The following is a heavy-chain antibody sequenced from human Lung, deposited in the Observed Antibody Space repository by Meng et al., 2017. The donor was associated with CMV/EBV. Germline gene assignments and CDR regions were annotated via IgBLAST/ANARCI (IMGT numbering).Heavy chain of an antibody. CDR1: GFSVNSNF. D-gene: IGHD2-8*02. V-gene: IGHV3-53*01. J-gene: IGHJ6*01. CDR3: ARDLRPSGGGMDV. Sequence: GGSLRLXCAASGFSVNSNFMNWVRQAPGKGLEWVSVIYTGGITYYADSVKGRFTISRDNSKNTVHLQMNNLRPGDTAVYYCARDLRPSGGGMDVWGQGDTVTVSS. CDR2: IYTGGIT.